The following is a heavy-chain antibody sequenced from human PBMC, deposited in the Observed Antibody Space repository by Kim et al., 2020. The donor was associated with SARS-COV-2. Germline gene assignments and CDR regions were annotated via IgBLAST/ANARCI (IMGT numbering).Heavy chain of an antibody. J-gene: IGHJ3*02. D-gene: IGHD3-9*01. Sequence: SETLSLTCTVSGASITSYYWTWIRQPPGKGLEWIGYMYYTGITNYNPSLKSRVTISVDTSKKQFSLKLSSVTAADTAVYYCARETGLFAFDIWGQGTMVTVFS. CDR2: MYYTGIT. V-gene: IGHV4-59*01. CDR1: GASITSYY. CDR3: ARETGLFAFDI.